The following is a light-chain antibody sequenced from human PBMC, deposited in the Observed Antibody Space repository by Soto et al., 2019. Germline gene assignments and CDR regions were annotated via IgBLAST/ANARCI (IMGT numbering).Light chain of an antibody. Sequence: QSALTQPASVSGSPGQSITISCTESSSDVGSSNSVSWYQQHQGKAPKLMIYGVSVRPSGVSNRFSVSKFGNTASLTISGIQAEDEADYYCSSYTSSSTYVFGSGTKVTVL. CDR3: SSYTSSSTYV. V-gene: IGLV2-14*01. CDR1: SSDVGSSNS. CDR2: GVS. J-gene: IGLJ1*01.